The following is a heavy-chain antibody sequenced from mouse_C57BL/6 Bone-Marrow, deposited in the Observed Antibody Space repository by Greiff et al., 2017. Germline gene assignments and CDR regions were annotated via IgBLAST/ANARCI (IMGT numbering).Heavy chain of an antibody. V-gene: IGHV1-52*01. J-gene: IGHJ1*03. Sequence: QVQLQQPGAELVRPGSSVKLSCKASGYTFTSYWMHWVKQRPIQGLEWIGNIDPSDSETHYNQKFKDKATLTVDKSSSTAYMQLSSLTSEDSAVYYCASGVYYYGSRYFDVWGTGTTVTVSS. CDR1: GYTFTSYW. D-gene: IGHD1-1*01. CDR2: IDPSDSET. CDR3: ASGVYYYGSRYFDV.